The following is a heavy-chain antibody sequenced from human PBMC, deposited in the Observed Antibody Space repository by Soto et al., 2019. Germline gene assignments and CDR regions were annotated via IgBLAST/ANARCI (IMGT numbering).Heavy chain of an antibody. J-gene: IGHJ4*02. CDR3: ATSYPVDIVVVPDAMIR. Sequence: GASVKVSCKASGYTFTSYGISWVRQAPGQGLEWMGWISAYNGNTNYAQKFQGRVTMTEDTSTDTAYMELSSLRSEDTAVYYCATSYPVDIVVVPDAMIRWGQGTLVTVSS. V-gene: IGHV1-18*01. D-gene: IGHD2-2*01. CDR2: ISAYNGNT. CDR1: GYTFTSYG.